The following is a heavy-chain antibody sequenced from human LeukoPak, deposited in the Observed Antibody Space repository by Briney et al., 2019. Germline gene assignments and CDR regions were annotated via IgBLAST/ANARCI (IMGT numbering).Heavy chain of an antibody. V-gene: IGHV3-53*01. CDR3: ARRAGAYSHPYDY. CDR1: GFTFSSNS. D-gene: IGHD4/OR15-4a*01. CDR2: IYSDNT. Sequence: GGSLRLSCTVSGFTFSSNSMSWVRQAPGKGLEWVSFIYSDNTHYSYSVKGRFTISRDNSKNTLYLQMNSLRAEDTAVYYCARRAGAYSHPYDYWGQGTLVTVSS. J-gene: IGHJ4*02.